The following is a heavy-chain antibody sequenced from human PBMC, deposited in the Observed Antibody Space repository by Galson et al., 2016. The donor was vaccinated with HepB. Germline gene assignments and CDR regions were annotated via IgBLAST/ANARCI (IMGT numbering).Heavy chain of an antibody. CDR3: ARERGIAAAATLDY. Sequence: SLRLSCAASGFTFSSYGMHWVRQAPGKGLDWVAVIWYDGSNKYYADSVKGRFTISRDNSKSTLYLQMNSLRAEDTAVYYCARERGIAAAATLDYWGQGTLVTVSS. CDR1: GFTFSSYG. D-gene: IGHD6-13*01. V-gene: IGHV3-33*01. CDR2: IWYDGSNK. J-gene: IGHJ4*02.